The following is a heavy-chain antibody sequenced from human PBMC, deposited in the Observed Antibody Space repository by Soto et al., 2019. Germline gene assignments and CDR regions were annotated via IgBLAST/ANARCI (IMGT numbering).Heavy chain of an antibody. Sequence: PGGSLRLSCAASGFTVSSNYMSWVRQSPGKGLEWVSVIYSGGSTYYADSVKGRFTISRDNSKNTLYLQMNSLRAEDTAVYYCASGSTGYYYYGMDVWGQGTTVTVSS. D-gene: IGHD3-9*01. J-gene: IGHJ6*02. V-gene: IGHV3-53*01. CDR1: GFTVSSNY. CDR3: ASGSTGYYYYGMDV. CDR2: IYSGGST.